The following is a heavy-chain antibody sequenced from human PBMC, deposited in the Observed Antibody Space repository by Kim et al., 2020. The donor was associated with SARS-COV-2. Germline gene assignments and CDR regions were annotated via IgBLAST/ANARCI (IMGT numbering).Heavy chain of an antibody. CDR1: GASVSQAY. V-gene: IGHV4-59*02. J-gene: IGHJ6*01. Sequence: SETLSLTCSVSGASVSQAYWSWSRQPPGKGLQWIGSVLSGGSTDYNPSLRSRLTISLDISKNEFSLKLSSLTASDTDTYYCARGRVSYVWGQGTTVPISS. CDR2: VLSGGST. CDR3: ARGRVSYV.